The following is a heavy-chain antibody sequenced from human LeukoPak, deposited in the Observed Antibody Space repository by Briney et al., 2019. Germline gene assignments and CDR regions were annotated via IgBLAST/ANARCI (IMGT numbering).Heavy chain of an antibody. J-gene: IGHJ6*02. CDR1: GGSISSYY. V-gene: IGHV4-4*07. D-gene: IGHD3-10*01. CDR2: IYTSGST. Sequence: PSETLSLTCTVSGGSISSYYWSWIRQPAGKGLERIGRIYTSGSTNYNPSLKSRVTMSVDTSKNQFSLKLSSVTAADTAVYYCAREQVVYYGSGSYYNSYYYYGMDVWGQGTTVTVSS. CDR3: AREQVVYYGSGSYYNSYYYYGMDV.